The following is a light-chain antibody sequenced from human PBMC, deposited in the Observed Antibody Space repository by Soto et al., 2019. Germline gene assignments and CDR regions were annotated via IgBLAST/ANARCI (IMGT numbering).Light chain of an antibody. J-gene: IGKJ1*01. Sequence: EIMMTQSPANVSVFPGERATLSCRASQSIDSDLAWNQQKPGHVPRLLIYGASTRATGVPARFSGSGSGTEFTLTIISLQTDDFAVYYCQQYSHWRTFGPGTKVEIK. V-gene: IGKV3-15*01. CDR1: QSIDSD. CDR3: QQYSHWRT. CDR2: GAS.